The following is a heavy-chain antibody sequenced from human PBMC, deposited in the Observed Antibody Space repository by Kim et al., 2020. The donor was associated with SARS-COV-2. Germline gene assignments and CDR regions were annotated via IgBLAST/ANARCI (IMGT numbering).Heavy chain of an antibody. D-gene: IGHD3-10*01. V-gene: IGHV3-15*01. J-gene: IGHJ4*02. CDR3: TTERGITMVRGVINFDY. Sequence: VKGRFTTSRDDSKNTLYLQMNSLKTEDTAVYYCTTERGITMVRGVINFDYWGQGTLVTVSS.